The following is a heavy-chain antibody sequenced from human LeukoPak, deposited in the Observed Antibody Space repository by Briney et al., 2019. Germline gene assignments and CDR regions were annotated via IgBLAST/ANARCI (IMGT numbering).Heavy chain of an antibody. CDR3: ASAAGPFDN. V-gene: IGHV3-33*01. D-gene: IGHD6-13*01. CDR2: IWFGGSNK. Sequence: GGSLRLSCAASGFTFSAYGMHWVRQAPGKGLEWVAVIWFGGSNKYYADSVKGRFTISRDNSKNTLYLQMSSLRAEDTAVYYCASAAGPFDNWGQGTLVTVSS. J-gene: IGHJ4*02. CDR1: GFTFSAYG.